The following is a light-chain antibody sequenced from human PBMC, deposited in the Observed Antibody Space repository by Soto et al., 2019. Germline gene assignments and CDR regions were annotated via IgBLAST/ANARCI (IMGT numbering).Light chain of an antibody. CDR1: SSGVGANIF. CDR3: SSFTTDSTYV. J-gene: IGLJ1*01. CDR2: TVS. Sequence: SALTQPASVSGSPGQSITISCTGTSSGVGANIFVSWYQQHPGKVPKLMIYTVSSRPSGVSQRFSGSKSGNTASLTISDLQAEDEADYYFSSFTTDSTYVFGTGTKVTVL. V-gene: IGLV2-14*01.